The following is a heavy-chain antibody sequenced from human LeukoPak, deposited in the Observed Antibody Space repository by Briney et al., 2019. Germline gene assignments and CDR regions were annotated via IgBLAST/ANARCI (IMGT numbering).Heavy chain of an antibody. Sequence: GGSLRLSCAVSGLTFSNSAMSWVRQAPGKGLEWVAVISYDGSNKYYADSVKGRFTISRDNSKNTLYLQMNSLRAEDTAVYYCARDELWFGELGPSSGMDVWGQGTTVTVSS. V-gene: IGHV3-30-3*01. CDR2: ISYDGSNK. CDR1: GLTFSNSA. D-gene: IGHD3-10*01. J-gene: IGHJ6*02. CDR3: ARDELWFGELGPSSGMDV.